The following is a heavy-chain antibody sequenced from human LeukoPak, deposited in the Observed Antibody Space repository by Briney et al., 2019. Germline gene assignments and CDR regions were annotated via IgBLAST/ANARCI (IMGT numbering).Heavy chain of an antibody. CDR2: INPSGGST. V-gene: IGHV1-46*01. CDR3: ARERAYCSSTSCRGKSDRFDP. J-gene: IGHJ5*02. CDR1: GYTFSSYY. D-gene: IGHD2-2*01. Sequence: ASVKVSCKASGYTFSSYYMHWVRQPPGQGLEWMGIINPSGGSTSYAQKFQGRVTMTRDTSTSTVYMELSSLRSEDTAVYYCARERAYCSSTSCRGKSDRFDPWGQGTLVTVSS.